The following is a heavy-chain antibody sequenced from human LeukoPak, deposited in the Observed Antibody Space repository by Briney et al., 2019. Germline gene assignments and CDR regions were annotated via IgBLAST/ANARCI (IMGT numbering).Heavy chain of an antibody. V-gene: IGHV1-2*02. J-gene: IGHJ2*01. CDR1: GYTFTGDY. CDR2: INPNSGGT. D-gene: IGHD3-9*01. Sequence: ASVKVSCKASGYTFTGDYMHWVRQAPGQGLEWMGWINPNSGGTNYAQKFQGRVTMTRDTSISTAYMELSRLRSDDTAVYYCARQYSDILTGYHRGELYWYFDLWGRGTLVTVSS. CDR3: ARQYSDILTGYHRGELYWYFDL.